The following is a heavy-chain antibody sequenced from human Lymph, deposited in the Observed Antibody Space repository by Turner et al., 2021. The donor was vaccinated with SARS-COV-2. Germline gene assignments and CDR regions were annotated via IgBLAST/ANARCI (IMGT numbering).Heavy chain of an antibody. J-gene: IGHJ4*02. CDR1: GFTLGLYW. CDR2: IKQDGSEK. CDR3: ARVEMATISFDY. V-gene: IGHV3-7*01. Sequence: EVHLGESGGSLVKPGGSVRHSCAASGFTLGLYWMSWVRQCPGKGLEWVANIKQDGSEKYYVDSVKGRFTISRDNAKNSLYLQMNSLRAEDTAVYYCARVEMATISFDYWGQGTLVPVSS.